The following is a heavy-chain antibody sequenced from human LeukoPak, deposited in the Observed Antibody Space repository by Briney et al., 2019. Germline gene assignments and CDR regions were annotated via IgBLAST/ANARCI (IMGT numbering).Heavy chain of an antibody. CDR1: GFTFSSYW. V-gene: IGHV3-74*01. CDR3: ARRAGAYSHPYDY. J-gene: IGHJ4*02. CDR2: INSDGSST. D-gene: IGHD2-15*01. Sequence: GGSLRLSCAASGFTFSSYWMHWVRQAPGKGLVWVSRINSDGSSTSYADSVKGRFIISRDNSKNTLYLQMNSLRAEDTAVYYCARRAGAYSHPYDYWGQGTLVTVSS.